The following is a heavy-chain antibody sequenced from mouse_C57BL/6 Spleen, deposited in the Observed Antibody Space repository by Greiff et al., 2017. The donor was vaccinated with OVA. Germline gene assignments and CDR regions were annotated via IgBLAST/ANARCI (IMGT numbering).Heavy chain of an antibody. V-gene: IGHV1-50*01. D-gene: IGHD2-1*01. CDR1: GYTFTSYW. CDR2: IDPSDSYT. J-gene: IGHJ4*01. CDR3: ARRGGGIYYGNFYAMDY. Sequence: VQLQQSGAELVKPGASVKLSCKASGYTFTSYWMQWVKQRPGQGLEWIGEIDPSDSYTNYNQKFKGKATLTVDTSSSTAYMQLSSLTSEDSAVYYCARRGGGIYYGNFYAMDYWGQGTSVTVSS.